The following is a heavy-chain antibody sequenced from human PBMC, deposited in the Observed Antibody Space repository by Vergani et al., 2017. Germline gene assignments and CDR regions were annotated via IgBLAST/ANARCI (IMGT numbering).Heavy chain of an antibody. CDR3: VRDXVTMLRGSDALDI. V-gene: IGHV3-49*03. D-gene: IGHD3-10*01. CDR1: GFTFGYYA. Sequence: EVQLLESGGDLVQPGRSLRLSCTASGFTFGYYAMDWFRQAPGQGLEWVGGIRSKAYGQATIYAASVKGRFTISRDDSKSIAYLQMNNLQTEDTAMYYCVRDXVTMLRGSDALDIWGQGTMVTVSS. J-gene: IGHJ3*02. CDR2: IRSKAYGQAT.